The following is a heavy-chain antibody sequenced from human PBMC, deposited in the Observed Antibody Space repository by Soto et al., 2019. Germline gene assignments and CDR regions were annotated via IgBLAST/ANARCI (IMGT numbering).Heavy chain of an antibody. J-gene: IGHJ5*02. Sequence: ASETLSLTCAVYGGFLSESYWTWIRQPPGKGLEWIGEINHVGGTNYNPSLKSRVTMSVDASQNQFSLRLISVTAADTAMYFCVRIRYQLPSSVLWLDPWGQGTPVTVSS. CDR2: INHVGGT. V-gene: IGHV4-34*01. D-gene: IGHD3-16*01. CDR1: GGFLSESY. CDR3: VRIRYQLPSSVLWLDP.